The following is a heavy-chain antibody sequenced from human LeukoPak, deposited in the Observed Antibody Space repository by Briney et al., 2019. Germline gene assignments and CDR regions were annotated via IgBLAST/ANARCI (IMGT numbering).Heavy chain of an antibody. CDR1: GFTFSSNY. CDR2: IYSGGST. J-gene: IGHJ5*02. D-gene: IGHD3-3*01. CDR3: AKVVWSGYEYDP. V-gene: IGHV3-53*01. Sequence: GGSLRLSCAASGFTFSSNYMSWVRQAPGKGLEWVSFIYSGGSTYYADSVKGRFTISRDNSKNTLYLQMNSLRAEDTAVYYCAKVVWSGYEYDPWGQGTLVTVSS.